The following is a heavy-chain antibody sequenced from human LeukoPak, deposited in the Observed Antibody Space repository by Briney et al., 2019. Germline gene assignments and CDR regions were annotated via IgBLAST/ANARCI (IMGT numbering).Heavy chain of an antibody. CDR1: GFTVNTYD. CDR2: FGISGTI. V-gene: IGHV3-48*01. D-gene: IGHD4-17*01. J-gene: IGHJ4*02. Sequence: GGSLRLSCAASGFTVNTYDMHWVREAPGEGPEWIAYFGISGTIYYADSVRGRFTISRDNAKNSLFLQMNSLRVDDTAIYYCAGYGVYPYWGQGTPVTVSS. CDR3: AGYGVYPY.